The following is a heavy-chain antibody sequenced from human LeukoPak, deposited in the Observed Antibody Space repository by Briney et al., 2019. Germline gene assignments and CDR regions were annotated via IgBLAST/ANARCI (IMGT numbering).Heavy chain of an antibody. Sequence: ASVKVSCKASGYTFTGYYMHWVRQAPGQGLEWMGWINPNSGGTNYAQKFQGRVTMTRDTSISTAYMELSSLRSEDTAVYYCAASSTRIYYYYGMDVWGQGTTVTVSS. CDR3: AASSTRIYYYYGMDV. D-gene: IGHD6-13*01. J-gene: IGHJ6*02. CDR2: INPNSGGT. CDR1: GYTFTGYY. V-gene: IGHV1-2*02.